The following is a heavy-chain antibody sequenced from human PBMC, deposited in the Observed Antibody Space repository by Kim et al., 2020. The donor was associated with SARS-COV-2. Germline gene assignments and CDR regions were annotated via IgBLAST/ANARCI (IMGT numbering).Heavy chain of an antibody. CDR3: AGRSSSWYFDY. D-gene: IGHD2-2*01. CDR1: GGSISSYY. Sequence: SETLSLTCTVSGGSISSYYWSWIRQPPGKGLEWIGYIFYSGSTNYNPSLKSRVTISVDTSKNQFSLKLSSVTAADTAVYYCAGRSSSWYFDYWGQGTLGT. CDR2: IFYSGST. V-gene: IGHV4-59*08. J-gene: IGHJ4*02.